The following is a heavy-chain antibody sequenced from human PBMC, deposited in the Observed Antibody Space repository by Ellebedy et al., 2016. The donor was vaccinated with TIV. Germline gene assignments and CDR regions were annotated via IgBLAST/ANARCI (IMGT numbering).Heavy chain of an antibody. V-gene: IGHV4-31*03. CDR2: IYFSGTT. CDR1: GGSISSGTYY. D-gene: IGHD2/OR15-2a*01. J-gene: IGHJ4*02. CDR3: ARSRGDYFPDY. Sequence: SETLSPTXTVSGGSISSGTYYWSWIRQHPGKGLEWIGNIYFSGTTYYNPSLKSRVTISVDTSKNQFSLTLSSVTAADTAVYYCARSRGDYFPDYWGQGTLVTVSS.